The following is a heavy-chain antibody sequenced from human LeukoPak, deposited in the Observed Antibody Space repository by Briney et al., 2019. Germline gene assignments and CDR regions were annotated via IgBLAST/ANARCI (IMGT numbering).Heavy chain of an antibody. Sequence: GKSLRLSCAASGFTFSSYAMSWVRQAPGKGLEWVSAISGSGGSTYYADSVKGRFTISRDNSKNTLYLQMNSLRAEDTAVYYCAKVQYSGSYYGVDYWGQGTLVTVSS. D-gene: IGHD1-26*01. V-gene: IGHV3-23*01. CDR2: ISGSGGST. CDR1: GFTFSSYA. J-gene: IGHJ4*02. CDR3: AKVQYSGSYYGVDY.